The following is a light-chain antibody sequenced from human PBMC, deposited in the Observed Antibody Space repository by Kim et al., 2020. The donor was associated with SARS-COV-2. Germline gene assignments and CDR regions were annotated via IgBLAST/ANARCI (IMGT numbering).Light chain of an antibody. V-gene: IGKV3-11*01. J-gene: IGKJ5*01. CDR1: QSINTY. Sequence: EIALTQSPASLSLSPGERATLFCRASQSINTYLAWYQQKPGQAPRLLIYDSSVRATGIPVRFSGSGSGTDFTLTITSVAPEDFATYYCQQRYDWPPVTFGQGTRLEIK. CDR2: DSS. CDR3: QQRYDWPPVT.